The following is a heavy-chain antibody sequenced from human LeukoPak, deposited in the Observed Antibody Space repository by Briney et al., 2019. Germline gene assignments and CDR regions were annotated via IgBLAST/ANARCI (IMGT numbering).Heavy chain of an antibody. CDR3: ARAGTILTGYMIEYYFDY. Sequence: SETLSLTCTVSGGSISSYYWSWIRQPAGKRLEWIGRIYTSGSTNYNPSLKSRVTMSVDTSKNQFSLKLSSVTAADTAVYYCARAGTILTGYMIEYYFDYWGQGTLVTVSS. CDR2: IYTSGST. J-gene: IGHJ4*02. D-gene: IGHD3-9*01. CDR1: GGSISSYY. V-gene: IGHV4-4*07.